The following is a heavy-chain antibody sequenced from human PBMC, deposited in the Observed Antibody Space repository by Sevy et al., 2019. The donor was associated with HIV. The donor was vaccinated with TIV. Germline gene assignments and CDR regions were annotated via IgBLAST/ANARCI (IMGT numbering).Heavy chain of an antibody. CDR2: IYSDGST. D-gene: IGHD3-3*01. V-gene: IGHV3-66*01. CDR1: GFSVNSNY. CDR3: ARGGTIFGLVRHYFDY. Sequence: GGSLRLSCAASGFSVNSNYITWVRQAPGKGLDWVSIIYSDGSTKYADALKGRFTISRDNSKNTMYLQMNSLRVEDTAVYYCARGGTIFGLVRHYFDYWGQGTLVTVSS. J-gene: IGHJ4*02.